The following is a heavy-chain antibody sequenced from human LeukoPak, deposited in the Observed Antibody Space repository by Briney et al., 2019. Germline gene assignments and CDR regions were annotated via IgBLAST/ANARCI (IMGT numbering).Heavy chain of an antibody. CDR3: AKDGYSGWYGKNYYYYYMDV. CDR2: ISSSGSTI. V-gene: IGHV3-11*04. J-gene: IGHJ6*03. D-gene: IGHD6-19*01. Sequence: GGSLRLSCAASGFIFSDYYMSWIRQAPGKGLEWVSYISSSGSTIYYADSVKGRFTISRDNSKNTLYLQMNSLRAEDTAVYYCAKDGYSGWYGKNYYYYYMDVWGKGTTVTISS. CDR1: GFIFSDYY.